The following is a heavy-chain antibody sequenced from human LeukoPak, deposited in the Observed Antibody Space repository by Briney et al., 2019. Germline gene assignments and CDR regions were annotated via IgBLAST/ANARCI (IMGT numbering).Heavy chain of an antibody. CDR3: AKGDTTWELPHDY. D-gene: IGHD1-26*01. CDR1: GFTFSSYE. J-gene: IGHJ4*02. Sequence: GGSLRLSCAASGFTFSSYEMSWVRQAPGKGLEWVSAISGSGGITSYADSVKGRFTISRDNSKNTLYLQMNSLRAEDTAVYYCAKGDTTWELPHDYWGQGTLVTVSS. V-gene: IGHV3-23*01. CDR2: ISGSGGIT.